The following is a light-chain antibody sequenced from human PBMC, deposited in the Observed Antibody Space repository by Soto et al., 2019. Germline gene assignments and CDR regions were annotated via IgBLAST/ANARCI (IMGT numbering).Light chain of an antibody. CDR2: GNT. J-gene: IGLJ2*01. V-gene: IGLV1-40*01. CDR3: LSFDSSLGVV. Sequence: QSVLTQPPSVSGAPGQRVTISCTGSSSSIGAGYDVHWYQQLPGRAPKLLIYGNTNRPSGVPDRFSGSKSGTSASLAITGLQAEDEADYYCLSFDSSLGVVFGGGTKLTVL. CDR1: SSSIGAGYD.